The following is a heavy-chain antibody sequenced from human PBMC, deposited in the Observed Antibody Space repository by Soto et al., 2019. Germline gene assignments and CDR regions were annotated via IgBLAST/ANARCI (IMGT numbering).Heavy chain of an antibody. J-gene: IGHJ4*02. V-gene: IGHV3-48*02. D-gene: IGHD3-10*01. CDR3: ARDRYGSGSLFDS. CDR1: GLSFRSYS. Sequence: PGRSLRISCAASGLSFRSYSMNGVRQAPGKGLEWLSYISGTGSIYYADSVKGRFTISRDNAKQSLYLQMNSLRDEDTAVYYCARDRYGSGSLFDSWGQGTLVTVSS. CDR2: ISGTGSI.